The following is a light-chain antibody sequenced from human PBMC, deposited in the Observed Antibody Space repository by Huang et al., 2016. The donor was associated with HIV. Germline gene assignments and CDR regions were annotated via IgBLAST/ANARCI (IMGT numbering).Light chain of an antibody. CDR3: QQRRNWPPYT. J-gene: IGKJ2*01. CDR2: AAS. V-gene: IGKV3-11*01. Sequence: EVVLTQSPATLSLSPGERATLSCRASQGVSSSFAWYQQKPGQAPRLLIDAASVRATGIPARFSGSASGTDLTLTISSLEPEDFAVYYCQQRRNWPPYTFGQGTKLEIK. CDR1: QGVSSS.